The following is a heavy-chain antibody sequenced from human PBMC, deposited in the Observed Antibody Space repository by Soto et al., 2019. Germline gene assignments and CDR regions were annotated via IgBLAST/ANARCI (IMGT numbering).Heavy chain of an antibody. CDR2: IYHSGST. J-gene: IGHJ6*02. Sequence: GSLRLFCAASGFTFSDHYMDWVRQAPGKGLEWVGYIYHSGSTYYNPSLKSRVTISVDRSKNQFSLKLSSVTAADTAVYYCAGSGYYHNSGMDVWGQGTTVTVSS. CDR3: AGSGYYHNSGMDV. V-gene: IGHV4-34*08. D-gene: IGHD3-22*01. CDR1: GFTFSDHY.